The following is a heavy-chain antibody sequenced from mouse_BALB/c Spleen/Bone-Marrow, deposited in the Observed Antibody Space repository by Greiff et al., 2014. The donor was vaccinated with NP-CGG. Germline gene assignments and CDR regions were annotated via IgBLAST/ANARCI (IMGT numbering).Heavy chain of an antibody. V-gene: IGHV2-9*02. J-gene: IGHJ4*01. D-gene: IGHD1-2*01. CDR1: GFSLNNYG. CDR3: ARITTATGAMDY. CDR2: IWADGST. Sequence: QVQLKESGPGLVAPSQSLSITCRVSGFSLNNYGVHWVRQPPGKGLEWLGVIWADGSTNYNSALMSRLSISKDNSKSQVFFKMNSLQTDDTAMYYCARITTATGAMDYWGQGTSVTVSS.